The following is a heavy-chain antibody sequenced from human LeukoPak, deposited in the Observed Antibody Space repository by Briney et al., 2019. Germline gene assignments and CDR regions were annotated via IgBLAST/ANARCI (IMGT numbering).Heavy chain of an antibody. CDR2: ISGSGGST. CDR3: ARGSGYHLVS. D-gene: IGHD5-12*01. CDR1: GFTFSSYA. J-gene: IGHJ5*02. V-gene: IGHV3-23*01. Sequence: PGGSLRLSCAASGFTFSSYAMSWVRQAPGKGLEWVSAISGSGGSTYYADSVKGRFTISRDNSKNTLYLQMNSLKIEDTAIYYCARGSGYHLVSWGQGTLVTVSS.